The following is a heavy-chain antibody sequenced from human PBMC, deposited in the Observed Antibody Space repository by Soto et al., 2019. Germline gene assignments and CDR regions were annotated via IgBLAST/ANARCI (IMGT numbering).Heavy chain of an antibody. V-gene: IGHV4-4*02. CDR2: IYHSGST. J-gene: IGHJ4*02. D-gene: IGHD1-26*01. CDR3: VRSGSYGGGYFDY. CDR1: GGSISSSNW. Sequence: SETLSLTCAVSGGSISSSNWWSWVRQPPGKGLEWIGEIYHSGSTNYNPSLKSRVTISVDKSKNQFSLKLSSVTAADTAVYYCVRSGSYGGGYFDYWGQGTLVTVSS.